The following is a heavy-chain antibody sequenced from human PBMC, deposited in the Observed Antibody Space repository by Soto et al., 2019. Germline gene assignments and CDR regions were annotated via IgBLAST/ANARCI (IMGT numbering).Heavy chain of an antibody. Sequence: SETLSLTCAVYGGSFSGYYWSWIRQPPGKGLEWIGEINHSGSTNYNPSLKSRVTISVDTSKNQFSLKLSSVTAADTAVYYCARGAVLLWFGELMRGWFDPWGQGTLVTVSS. CDR1: GGSFSGYY. V-gene: IGHV4-34*01. CDR3: ARGAVLLWFGELMRGWFDP. J-gene: IGHJ5*02. CDR2: INHSGST. D-gene: IGHD3-10*01.